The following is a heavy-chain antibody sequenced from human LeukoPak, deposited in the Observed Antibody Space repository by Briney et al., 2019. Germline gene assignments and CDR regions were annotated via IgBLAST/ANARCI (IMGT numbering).Heavy chain of an antibody. Sequence: GGSLRLSCAASGFTFSDYYMSWIRQAPGKGLEWVSYISSSGSTIYYADSVKGRFTISRDNAKNSLYLQMNSLRAEDTAVYYCASPEGIAAAGTNAFDIWGQGTMVTVSS. CDR3: ASPEGIAAAGTNAFDI. CDR2: ISSSGSTI. J-gene: IGHJ3*02. D-gene: IGHD6-13*01. V-gene: IGHV3-11*04. CDR1: GFTFSDYY.